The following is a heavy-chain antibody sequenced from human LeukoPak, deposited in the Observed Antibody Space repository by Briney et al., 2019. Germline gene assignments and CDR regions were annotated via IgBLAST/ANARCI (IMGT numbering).Heavy chain of an antibody. CDR3: AREDTAMVNDY. Sequence: GASVKVSCKASGGTFNSYTISWVRQAPGQGLEWMGRIIPILGIANYAQKFQGRVTITADKSTSTAYMELSSLRSEDTAVYYCAREDTAMVNDYWGQGTLVTVSS. V-gene: IGHV1-69*04. D-gene: IGHD5-18*01. CDR2: IIPILGIA. CDR1: GGTFNSYT. J-gene: IGHJ4*02.